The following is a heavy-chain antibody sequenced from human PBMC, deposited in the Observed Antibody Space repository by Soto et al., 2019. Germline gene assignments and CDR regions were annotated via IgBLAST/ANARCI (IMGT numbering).Heavy chain of an antibody. D-gene: IGHD3-22*01. Sequence: EVQLVESGGGLVQPGGSLRLSCAASGFTFSHVWMNWVRQAPGKGLEWVGRIKSKSAGGTSAYAAPVKDRFTISRDDAXXTLYLQMTSLKTADTAVYYCTTDYYDSGGFYVLGYWGQGTLVTVSS. V-gene: IGHV3-15*07. J-gene: IGHJ4*02. CDR3: TTDYYDSGGFYVLGY. CDR1: GFTFSHVW. CDR2: IKSKSAGGTS.